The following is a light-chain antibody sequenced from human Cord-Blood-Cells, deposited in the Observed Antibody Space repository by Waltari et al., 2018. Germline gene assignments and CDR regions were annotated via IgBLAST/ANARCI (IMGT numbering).Light chain of an antibody. Sequence: QSALTQPASVSGSPGPSITISCTGTSSDVWSYNLVSWYQQHPGKAPKLMIYEVSKRPSGVSNRFSGSKSGNTASLTISGLQAEDEADYYCCSYAGSSTLVFGGGTKLTVL. V-gene: IGLV2-23*02. CDR1: SSDVWSYNL. CDR3: CSYAGSSTLV. CDR2: EVS. J-gene: IGLJ3*02.